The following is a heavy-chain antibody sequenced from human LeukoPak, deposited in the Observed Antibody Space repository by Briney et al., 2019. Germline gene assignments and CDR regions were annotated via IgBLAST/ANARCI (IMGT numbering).Heavy chain of an antibody. CDR2: IYYSGST. D-gene: IGHD6-6*01. V-gene: IGHV4-39*01. CDR3: ARHGSVVARWGFDY. J-gene: IGHJ4*02. CDR1: GGSISSSSYY. Sequence: PSETLSLTCTVSGGSISSSSYYWGWIRQPPGKGLEWIGSIYYSGSTYYNPSLKSRVTISVDTSKNQLSLKLSSVTAADTAVYYCARHGSVVARWGFDYWGQGTLVTVSS.